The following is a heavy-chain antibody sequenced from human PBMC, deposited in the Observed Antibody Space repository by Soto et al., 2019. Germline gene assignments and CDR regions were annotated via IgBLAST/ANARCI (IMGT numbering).Heavy chain of an antibody. CDR3: ANRDTSMITRYYYGMDV. CDR1: GFAFSNYG. V-gene: IGHV3-23*01. J-gene: IGHJ6*02. D-gene: IGHD5-18*01. Sequence: GSLRLSCAASGFAFSNYGMSWVRQAPGKGLEWVSAISGSGGSTYYADSVKGRFAISRDNSKNTLYLQMNSLRAEDTAVYYCANRDTSMITRYYYGMDVWGQGTTVTVSS. CDR2: ISGSGGST.